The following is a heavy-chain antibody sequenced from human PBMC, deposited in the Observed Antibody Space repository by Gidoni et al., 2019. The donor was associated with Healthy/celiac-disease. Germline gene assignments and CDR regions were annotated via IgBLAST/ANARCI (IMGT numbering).Heavy chain of an antibody. CDR2: IIPIFGTA. V-gene: IGHV1-69*01. J-gene: IGHJ3*02. Sequence: QVQLVQSGAEVKKPGSSVKVSCKASGGTFSSYAISWVRQAPGQGLEWMGGIIPIFGTANYAQKCQGRVTITADESTSTAYMELSSLRSEDTAGYYCARARSSGYYYEVLDAFDIWGQGTMVTVSS. D-gene: IGHD3-22*01. CDR3: ARARSSGYYYEVLDAFDI. CDR1: GGTFSSYA.